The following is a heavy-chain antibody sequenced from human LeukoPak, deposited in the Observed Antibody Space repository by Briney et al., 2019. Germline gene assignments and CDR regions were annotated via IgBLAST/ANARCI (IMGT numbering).Heavy chain of an antibody. V-gene: IGHV1-69*13. J-gene: IGHJ4*02. CDR1: GYTFTSYY. Sequence: SVKVSCKASGYTFTSYYMHWVRQAPGQGLEWMGGIIPIFGTANYAQKFQGRVTITADESTSTAYMELSSLRSDDTAVYYCARAVTMITFGGVIVPYYFDYWGQGTLVTVSS. CDR2: IIPIFGTA. D-gene: IGHD3-16*02. CDR3: ARAVTMITFGGVIVPYYFDY.